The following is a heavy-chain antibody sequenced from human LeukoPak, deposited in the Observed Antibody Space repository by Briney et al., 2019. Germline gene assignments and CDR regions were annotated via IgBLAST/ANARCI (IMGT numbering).Heavy chain of an antibody. CDR3: ARDRGDGYNIDFYFDY. D-gene: IGHD5-24*01. V-gene: IGHV3-21*01. Sequence: PGGSLRLSCAASGFTFSSYSMNWVRQAPGKGLEWVSSISSSSSYTYYADSVKGRFTISRDNAKNSLYLQMNSLRAEDTAVYYCARDRGDGYNIDFYFDYWGQGTLVTVSS. J-gene: IGHJ4*02. CDR2: ISSSSSYT. CDR1: GFTFSSYS.